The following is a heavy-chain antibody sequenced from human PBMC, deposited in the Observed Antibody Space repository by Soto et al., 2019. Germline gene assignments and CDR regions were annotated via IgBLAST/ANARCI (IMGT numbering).Heavy chain of an antibody. Sequence: GESLKISCKGSGYSFTSYWIGWVRQMPGKGLEWMGIIYPGDSDTRYSPSFQGQVTISADKSISTAHLQWSSLKASDTAMYYCASGYCSSTSCLDYYYGMDVWGQGTTVTVSS. CDR3: ASGYCSSTSCLDYYYGMDV. J-gene: IGHJ6*02. CDR1: GYSFTSYW. CDR2: IYPGDSDT. D-gene: IGHD2-2*03. V-gene: IGHV5-51*01.